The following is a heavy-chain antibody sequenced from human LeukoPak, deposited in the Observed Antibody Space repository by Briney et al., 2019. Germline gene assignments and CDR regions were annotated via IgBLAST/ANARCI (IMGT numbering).Heavy chain of an antibody. D-gene: IGHD4-17*01. CDR1: GYTFTSYG. J-gene: IGHJ4*02. CDR3: ARDRVGNYGDYAPLFDY. CDR2: ISAYNGNT. V-gene: IGHV1-18*01. Sequence: ASVKVSCKASGYTFTSYGISWVRQAPGQGLEWVGWISAYNGNTNYAQKLQGRVTMTTDTSTSTAYMELRSLRSDDTAVYYCARDRVGNYGDYAPLFDYWGQGTLVTVSS.